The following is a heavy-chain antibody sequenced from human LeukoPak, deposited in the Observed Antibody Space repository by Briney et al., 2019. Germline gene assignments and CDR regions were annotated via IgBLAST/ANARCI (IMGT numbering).Heavy chain of an antibody. CDR1: GDSMNNDY. V-gene: IGHV4-59*01. Sequence: SETLSLTCTVSGDSMNNDYWSWVRQPPGKGLEWIGYLSYSGTTKYNPSFKSRVTISVDTSKNLFSLKLTSVTAADTAVYYCARDPFDWGQGTLVIVSS. J-gene: IGHJ4*02. CDR3: ARDPFD. CDR2: LSYSGTT.